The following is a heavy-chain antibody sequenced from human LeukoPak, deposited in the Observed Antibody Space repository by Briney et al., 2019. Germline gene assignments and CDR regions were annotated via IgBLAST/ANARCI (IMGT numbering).Heavy chain of an antibody. CDR1: GFTSGSYW. D-gene: IGHD1-1*01. CDR3: ARGMLSRAGYHWYYVDV. V-gene: IGHV3-74*01. J-gene: IGHJ6*03. Sequence: GGSLRLSCAASGFTSGSYWMHWVRQAPGKGPEWVSRIDSDGTDTHYADSVKGRFTISRDNAKNTLYLQMNSLRGEDTAVYYCARGMLSRAGYHWYYVDVWGKGAMVTVSS. CDR2: IDSDGTDT.